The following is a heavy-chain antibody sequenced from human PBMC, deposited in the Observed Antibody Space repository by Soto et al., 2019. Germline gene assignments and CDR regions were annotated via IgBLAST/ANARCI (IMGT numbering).Heavy chain of an antibody. V-gene: IGHV1-2*04. J-gene: IGHJ5*02. CDR2: INPNSGGT. Sequence: ASVKVSCKASGYTFTGYYMHWVRQAPGQGLEWMGWINPNSGGTNYAQKFQGWVTMTRDTSISTAYMELSRLRSDDTAVYYCARDLSRDRLAAAGTGWFDPWGQGTLVTVS. CDR3: ARDLSRDRLAAAGTGWFDP. D-gene: IGHD6-13*01. CDR1: GYTFTGYY.